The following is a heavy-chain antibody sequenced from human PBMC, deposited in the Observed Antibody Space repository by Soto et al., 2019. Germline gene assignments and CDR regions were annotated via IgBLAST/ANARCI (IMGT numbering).Heavy chain of an antibody. V-gene: IGHV3-53*01. CDR1: GFTVSSNY. Sequence: HPGGSLRLSCAASGFTVSSNYMSWVRQAPGKGLEWVSVIYSGGSTYYADSVKGRFTISRDNSKNTLYLQMNSLRAEDTAVYYCGDLGAYYYYGMDVWGQGTTVTVSS. CDR2: IYSGGST. J-gene: IGHJ6*02. CDR3: GDLGAYYYYGMDV.